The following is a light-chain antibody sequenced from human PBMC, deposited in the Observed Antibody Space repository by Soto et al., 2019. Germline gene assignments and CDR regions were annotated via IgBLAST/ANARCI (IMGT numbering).Light chain of an antibody. CDR2: SDN. Sequence: QAVVTQPPSVSGAPGQRVTIPCTGSSSNIGSFYDVHWYQQLPGTVPKLLIYSDNNRPSGVPDRFSGSKSGTAASLAITGLQAEDEADYSCQSYDNSLNHVVFGGGTKVTVL. CDR3: QSYDNSLNHVV. V-gene: IGLV1-40*01. CDR1: SSNIGSFYD. J-gene: IGLJ2*01.